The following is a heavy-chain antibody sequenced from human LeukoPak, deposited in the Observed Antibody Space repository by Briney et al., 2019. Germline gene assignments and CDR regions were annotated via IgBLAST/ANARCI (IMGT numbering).Heavy chain of an antibody. J-gene: IGHJ4*02. Sequence: GSLRLSCAASGFNFRNYPMHWVRQAPGKGLEYVSAIGGNGDTTYYEDSVKGRVTISRDNSKNTLYLQLSSLRVEDTAVYYCVKDEGYCSSVSCSPSYWGQGTLVTVPS. V-gene: IGHV3-64D*06. CDR2: IGGNGDTT. CDR1: GFNFRNYP. CDR3: VKDEGYCSSVSCSPSY. D-gene: IGHD2-2*01.